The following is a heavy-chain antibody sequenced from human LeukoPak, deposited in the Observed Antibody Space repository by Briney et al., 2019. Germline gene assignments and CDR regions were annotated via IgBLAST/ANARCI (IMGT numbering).Heavy chain of an antibody. CDR3: ARAEDYYGSGSPSDH. CDR2: ISSSSSTI. J-gene: IGHJ4*02. CDR1: GFTFSSYS. Sequence: PGGSLRLSCAASGFTFSSYSMNWVRQAPGKGLEWVSYISSSSSTIYYADSVKGRFTISRDNAKNSLYLQMNSLRDEDTAVYYCARAEDYYGSGSPSDHWGQGTLVTVSS. V-gene: IGHV3-48*02. D-gene: IGHD3-10*01.